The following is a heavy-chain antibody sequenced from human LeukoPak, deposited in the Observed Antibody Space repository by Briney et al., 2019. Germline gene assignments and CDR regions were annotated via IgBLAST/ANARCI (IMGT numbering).Heavy chain of an antibody. CDR2: INHSGST. CDR3: ARGRRPY. CDR1: GGYFSGYY. J-gene: IGHJ4*02. D-gene: IGHD6-6*01. V-gene: IGHV4-34*01. Sequence: ASETLSLTCAVYGGYFSGYYWSWIRQPPGKGLEWIGEINHSGSTNYNPSLKSRVTISVDTSKNQFSLKLSSVTAADTAVYYCARGRRPYWGQGTLVTVSS.